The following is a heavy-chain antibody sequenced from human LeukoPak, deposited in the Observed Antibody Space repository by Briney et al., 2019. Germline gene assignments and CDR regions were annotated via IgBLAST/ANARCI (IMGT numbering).Heavy chain of an antibody. CDR3: VSFYETY. D-gene: IGHD2-2*01. V-gene: IGHV3-74*01. CDR1: GHYW. Sequence: GGSLRLSCAASGHYWMHWVRQAPGKGLVWVSHINSDGSWTSYADSVKGRFTISKDNAKNTVYLQMNNLRAEDTAVYYCVSFYETYWGRGTLVTVSS. CDR2: INSDGSWT. J-gene: IGHJ4*02.